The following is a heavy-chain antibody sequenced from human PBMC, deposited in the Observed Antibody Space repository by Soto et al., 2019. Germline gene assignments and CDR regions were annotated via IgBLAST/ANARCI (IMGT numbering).Heavy chain of an antibody. CDR2: VYYRGRR. CDR1: GGSVSNSNYY. V-gene: IGHV4-39*01. CDR3: LSQPTSVLTQAYFDY. D-gene: IGHD2-8*01. J-gene: IGHJ4*02. Sequence: TSQTLSLTCTVSGGSVSNSNYYWGGIRQPPGKGLEWIGSVYYRGRRYSKSSVKSRVTISVDTSRNQFSLNLNSVTASDTAVYYCLSQPTSVLTQAYFDYWGPGALVTVSS.